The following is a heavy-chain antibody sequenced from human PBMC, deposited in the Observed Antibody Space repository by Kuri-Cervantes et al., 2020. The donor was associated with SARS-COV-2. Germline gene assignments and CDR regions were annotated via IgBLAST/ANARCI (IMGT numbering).Heavy chain of an antibody. CDR2: ISGSGGST. CDR1: GFPFSSYA. Sequence: GESLKISCAASGFPFSSYAMSWVRQAPGKGLEWVSAISGSGGSTYYADSVKGRFTISRDNSKNTLYLQMNSLRAEDTAVYYCARDCAAGIFDYWGQGTLVTVSS. CDR3: ARDCAAGIFDY. J-gene: IGHJ4*02. V-gene: IGHV3-23*01. D-gene: IGHD1-1*01.